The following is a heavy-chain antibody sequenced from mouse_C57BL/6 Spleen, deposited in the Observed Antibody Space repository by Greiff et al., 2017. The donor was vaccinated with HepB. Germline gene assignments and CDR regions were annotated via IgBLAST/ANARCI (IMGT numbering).Heavy chain of an antibody. CDR1: GYTFTDYN. V-gene: IGHV1-18*01. J-gene: IGHJ4*01. CDR3: ARRGSYYAMDY. Sequence: EVKLQQSGPELVKPGASVKISCKASGYTFTDYNMDWVKQSHGKSLEWIGDINPNNGGTIYNQKFKGKATLTVDKSSSTAYMELRSLTSEDTAVYYCARRGSYYAMDYWGQGTSVTVSS. CDR2: INPNNGGT.